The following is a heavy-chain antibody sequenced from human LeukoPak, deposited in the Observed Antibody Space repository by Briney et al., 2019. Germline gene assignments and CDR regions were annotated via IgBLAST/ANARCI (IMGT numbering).Heavy chain of an antibody. CDR3: AKDFGTSRTLDY. CDR1: GFTFSISA. V-gene: IGHV3-23*01. D-gene: IGHD2-2*01. Sequence: GGSLRLSCAASGFTFSISAMTWARQAPGKGLEWVSSIRSSGVTTYYADSVKGRFTISRDNSKNTLYLQMNSLRAEDMAVYYCAKDFGTSRTLDYWGQGTLVTVSS. J-gene: IGHJ4*02. CDR2: IRSSGVTT.